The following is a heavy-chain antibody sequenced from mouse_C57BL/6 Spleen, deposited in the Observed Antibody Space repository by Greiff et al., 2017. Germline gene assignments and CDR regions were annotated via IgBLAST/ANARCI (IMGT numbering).Heavy chain of an antibody. CDR2: INPNNGGT. V-gene: IGHV1-26*01. CDR3: ASLLYPGYYYAMDY. J-gene: IGHJ4*01. Sequence: EVQLQQSGPELVKPGASVKISCKASGYTFTDYYMNWVKQSHGKSLEWIGDINPNNGGTSYNQKFKGKATLTVDKSSSTAYMELRSLTSEDSAVYYCASLLYPGYYYAMDYWGQGTSVTVSS. CDR1: GYTFTDYY. D-gene: IGHD2-12*01.